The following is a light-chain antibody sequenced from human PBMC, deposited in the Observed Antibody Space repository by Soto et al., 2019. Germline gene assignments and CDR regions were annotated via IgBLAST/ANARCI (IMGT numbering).Light chain of an antibody. CDR2: RNN. V-gene: IGLV1-47*01. J-gene: IGLJ2*01. Sequence: QSVLTQPPSASGTPGQRVTISCSGSSSNIGSNYVYGYQQLPGTAPKVLIYRNNQRPSGVPDRFSGSKSGTSASLAISGLRSEDEADYYCAAWDDSLSGHVVFGGGTKVTVL. CDR1: SSNIGSNY. CDR3: AAWDDSLSGHVV.